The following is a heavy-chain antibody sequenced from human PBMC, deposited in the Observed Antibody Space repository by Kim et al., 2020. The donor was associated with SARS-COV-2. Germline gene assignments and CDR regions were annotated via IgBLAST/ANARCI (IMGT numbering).Heavy chain of an antibody. CDR2: ISSSSSYI. V-gene: IGHV3-21*01. D-gene: IGHD1-20*01. J-gene: IGHJ3*02. CDR1: GFTFSSYS. CDR3: ARDRFDYNWNGFPDAFDI. Sequence: GGSLRLSCAASGFTFSSYSMNWVRQAPGKGLEWVSSISSSSSYIYYADSVKGRFTISRDNAKNSLYLQMNSLRAEDTAVYYCARDRFDYNWNGFPDAFDIWGQGTMVTVSS.